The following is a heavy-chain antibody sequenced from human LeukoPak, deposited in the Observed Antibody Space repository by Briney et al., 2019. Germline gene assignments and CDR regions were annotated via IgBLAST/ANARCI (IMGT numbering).Heavy chain of an antibody. Sequence: GGSLRLSCAASGFTFSSYSMNWVRQAPGKGLEWVSYISSSGSTIYYADSVKGRFTISRDNAKNSLYLQMNSLRAEDTAVYYCARKTMTSDYWDQGTLVTVSS. CDR1: GFTFSSYS. J-gene: IGHJ4*02. D-gene: IGHD4-17*01. CDR2: ISSSGSTI. CDR3: ARKTMTSDY. V-gene: IGHV3-48*04.